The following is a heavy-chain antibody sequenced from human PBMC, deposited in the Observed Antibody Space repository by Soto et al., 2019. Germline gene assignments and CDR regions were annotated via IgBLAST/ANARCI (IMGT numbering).Heavy chain of an antibody. J-gene: IGHJ6*02. V-gene: IGHV3-30*18. CDR3: AKDGAXCSSTSCYLEPYYGMDV. CDR1: GFTFSSYG. CDR2: ISYDGSNK. Sequence: PGGSLRLSCAASGFTFSSYGMHWVRQAPGKGLEGVAVISYDGSNKYYADSVKGRFTISRDNSKNTLYLQMNSLRAEDTAVYYCAKDGAXCSSTSCYLEPYYGMDVWGQGTTVTVSS. D-gene: IGHD2-2*01.